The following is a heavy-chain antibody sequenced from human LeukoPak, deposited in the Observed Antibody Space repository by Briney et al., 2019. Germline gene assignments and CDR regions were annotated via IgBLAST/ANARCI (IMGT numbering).Heavy chain of an antibody. CDR1: GFTFSTYA. CDR2: ISYDGGST. J-gene: IGHJ4*02. D-gene: IGHD6-6*01. Sequence: GRSLRLSCAAPGFTFSTYAMYWVRQAPGKGLEWVAIISYDGGSTSYADSVKGRFTISRDNSKNTLYLQMSSLRTEDTAVYYCAKIEGSSSYYFDYWGQGTLVTVSS. CDR3: AKIEGSSSYYFDY. V-gene: IGHV3-30*18.